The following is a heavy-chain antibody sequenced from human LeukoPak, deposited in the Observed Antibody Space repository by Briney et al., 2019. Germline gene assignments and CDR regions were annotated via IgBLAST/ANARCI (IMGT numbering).Heavy chain of an antibody. J-gene: IGHJ4*02. CDR2: IYYSGST. D-gene: IGHD3-22*01. CDR1: GGFISSCSYY. CDR3: GRTVDYYDSSGYYY. V-gene: IGHV4-39*01. Sequence: SETLSLTCTVSGGFISSCSYYWGWIRQPPGKGLEWIGSIYYSGSTYYNPSLKSRVTISVDTSKNQFSLKLISVTAADTAVYYCGRTVDYYDSSGYYYWGQGTLVTVSS.